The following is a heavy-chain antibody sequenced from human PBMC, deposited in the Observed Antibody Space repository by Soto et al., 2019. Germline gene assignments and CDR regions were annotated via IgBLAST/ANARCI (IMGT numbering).Heavy chain of an antibody. V-gene: IGHV3-30*18. CDR1: GFIFSRYG. CDR3: AKDLGSGKPYYYYAMDV. CDR2: ISYDGSNK. D-gene: IGHD3-10*01. J-gene: IGHJ6*02. Sequence: QGQLVESGGGVVQPGTSLRLSCEASGFIFSRYGMHWVRQAPGKGLEWVAVISYDGSNKYYAESVKGRFIISREKSENTLYMQMNSLRAEDTAVYYCAKDLGSGKPYYYYAMDVWGQATTVTVSS.